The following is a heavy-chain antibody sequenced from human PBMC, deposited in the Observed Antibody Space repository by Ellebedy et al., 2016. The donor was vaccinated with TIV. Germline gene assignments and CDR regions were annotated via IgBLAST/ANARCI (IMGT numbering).Heavy chain of an antibody. V-gene: IGHV3-9*01. CDR2: ISWNSGSV. J-gene: IGHJ2*01. D-gene: IGHD3-22*01. CDR3: VKDKSVSGFSFWFFDL. Sequence: SLKISXAASGFNFDDYAMHWVRQAPGKDLEWVSGISWNSGSVNYADSVKVRFTISRDNVNDSLHLQMNSLRPEDTAFYYCVKDKSVSGFSFWFFDLWGRGTLVTVSS. CDR1: GFNFDDYA.